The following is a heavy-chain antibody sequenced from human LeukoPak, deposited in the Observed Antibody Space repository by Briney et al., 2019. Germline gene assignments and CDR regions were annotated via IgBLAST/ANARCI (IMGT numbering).Heavy chain of an antibody. CDR1: GYTVSDYY. D-gene: IGHD6-13*01. CDR3: ARVRGNSCDY. Sequence: ASVTVSCKTSGYTVSDYYMHWVRQAPGQGLEWIGWLRGDTGDTGSPQKFKGRVTMTRDTATNTAYMQLSRLTYDDTAMYFCARVRGNSCDYWGQGTLVTVSS. J-gene: IGHJ4*02. CDR2: LRGDTGDT. V-gene: IGHV1-2*02.